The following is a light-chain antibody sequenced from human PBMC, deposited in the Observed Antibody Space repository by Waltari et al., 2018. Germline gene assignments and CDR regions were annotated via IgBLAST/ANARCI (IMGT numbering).Light chain of an antibody. CDR3: ATWDDSLNAWV. CDR2: RSY. V-gene: IGLV1-47*01. CDR1: SSNIGANY. J-gene: IGLJ3*02. Sequence: QSVLTQSPSASGTPGQRVTISCSGSSSNIGANYVYWYQQFPGTAPRLLISRSYPRPSGVPDRFSGSKSGTSASLAVSGLRSEDEADYYCATWDDSLNAWVFGGGTRLTAL.